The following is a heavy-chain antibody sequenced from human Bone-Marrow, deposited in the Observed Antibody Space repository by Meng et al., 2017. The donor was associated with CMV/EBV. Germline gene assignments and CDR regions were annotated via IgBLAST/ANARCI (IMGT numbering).Heavy chain of an antibody. V-gene: IGHV1-18*01. Sequence: ASVKVSCKASGYTFTSYGISWVRQAPGQGLEWMGWISAYNGNTNYAQKLQGRVTMTTDTSTSTAYMELRSLRSDDTAVYYCAREGTYHYYYYYGMAVWGQGTTVTVSS. J-gene: IGHJ6*02. CDR1: GYTFTSYG. CDR3: AREGTYHYYYYYGMAV. D-gene: IGHD2-2*02. CDR2: ISAYNGNT.